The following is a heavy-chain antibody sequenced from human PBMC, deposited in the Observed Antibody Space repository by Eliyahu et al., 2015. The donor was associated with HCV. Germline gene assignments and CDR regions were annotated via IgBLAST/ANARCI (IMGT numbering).Heavy chain of an antibody. CDR2: ISGSGDRT. Sequence: EVQLLESGGGLVQPGGSLRLTCAASGFTFSXYAMXWVXXXPGKGLEWVSVISGSGDRTYYADSVKGRITISRDNSKNTMYLQMDSLRAEDTAVYYCAKEYCTTTSCYAPPGEYYYYYGMDVWGQGTTVTVSS. CDR3: AKEYCTTTSCYAPPGEYYYYYGMDV. J-gene: IGHJ6*02. D-gene: IGHD2-2*01. CDR1: GFTFSXYA. V-gene: IGHV3-23*01.